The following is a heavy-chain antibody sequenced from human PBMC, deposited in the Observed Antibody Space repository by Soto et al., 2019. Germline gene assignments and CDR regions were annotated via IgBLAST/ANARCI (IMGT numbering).Heavy chain of an antibody. J-gene: IGHJ4*02. V-gene: IGHV3-30*03. CDR3: TGEVASGY. D-gene: IGHD2-8*02. Sequence: QVQLVESGGGVVQPGRSLRLSCAVSGFTVSTYGMHWVRQAPGKGLEWVAVISRDGGTKYYADSVKGRFTISRDNSRNTMFLEVNSLRSDDMAVNYCTGEVASGYWGQGTLVTVSS. CDR2: ISRDGGTK. CDR1: GFTVSTYG.